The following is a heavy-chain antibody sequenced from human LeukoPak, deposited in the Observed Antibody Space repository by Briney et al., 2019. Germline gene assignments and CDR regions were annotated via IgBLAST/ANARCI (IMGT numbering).Heavy chain of an antibody. CDR1: GGSTSSGGYY. Sequence: SQTLSLTCTVSGGSTSSGGYYWSWIRDHPRKGVEWIGYIYYSGSTYYNPSLKSRVTTSVDTSKNQFSLKLSSVTAADTAVYYCASLGYYYMDVWGKGSTVTVSS. CDR2: IYYSGST. V-gene: IGHV4-31*03. CDR3: ASLGYYYMDV. J-gene: IGHJ6*03.